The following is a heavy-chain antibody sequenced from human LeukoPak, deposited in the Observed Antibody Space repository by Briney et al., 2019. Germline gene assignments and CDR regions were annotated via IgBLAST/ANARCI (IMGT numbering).Heavy chain of an antibody. CDR2: INPNSGGT. Sequence: ASVKVSCKASGYTSTGYYMHWVRQAPGQGLEWMGWINPNSGGTNYAQKFQGRVTMTRDTSISTAYMELSRLRSDDTAVYYCARDFNPYYYDSSGYSQWGQGTLVTVSS. D-gene: IGHD3-22*01. CDR3: ARDFNPYYYDSSGYSQ. CDR1: GYTSTGYY. J-gene: IGHJ4*02. V-gene: IGHV1-2*02.